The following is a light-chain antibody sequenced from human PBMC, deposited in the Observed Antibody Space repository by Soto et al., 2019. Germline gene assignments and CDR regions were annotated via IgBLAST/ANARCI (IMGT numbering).Light chain of an antibody. CDR2: RSS. CDR3: SSYTSSSTLV. V-gene: IGLV1-44*01. J-gene: IGLJ1*01. Sequence: QLVLTQPPSASGTPGQRITISCSGSSSNIGSHSVNWYQQLPGTAPKLLIYRSSQRPSGVPDRFSGSKSGTSASLAISGLQSGDEADYYCSSYTSSSTLVFGTGTKLTVL. CDR1: SSNIGSHS.